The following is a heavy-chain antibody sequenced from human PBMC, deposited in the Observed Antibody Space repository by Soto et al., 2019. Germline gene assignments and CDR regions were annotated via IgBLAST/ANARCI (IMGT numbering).Heavy chain of an antibody. CDR3: ARNVDL. CDR2: ISSDNITK. Sequence: PVGSLRLSCVASGFSFSNYNMNWVRQAPGKGLEWLSYISSDNITKYYADSVRGRFTISRDRAKNSLYLQMNSLRDEDTAVYFCARNVDLWGQGTMVTVSS. D-gene: IGHD2-21*01. V-gene: IGHV3-48*02. J-gene: IGHJ3*01. CDR1: GFSFSNYN.